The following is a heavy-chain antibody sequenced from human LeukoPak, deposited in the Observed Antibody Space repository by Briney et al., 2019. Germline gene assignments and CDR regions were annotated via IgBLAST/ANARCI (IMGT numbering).Heavy chain of an antibody. V-gene: IGHV4-59*01. CDR2: IYYSGST. CDR1: GGSISSYY. D-gene: IGHD6-13*01. CDR3: ARDRVIGIAAAGKRNWFDP. Sequence: SETLSLTCTVSGGSISSYYWSWIRQPPGKGLEWIGYIYYSGSTNYNPSLKSRVTISVDTSKNQFSLKLSSVTAADTAVYYCARDRVIGIAAAGKRNWFDPWGQGTLVTVSS. J-gene: IGHJ5*02.